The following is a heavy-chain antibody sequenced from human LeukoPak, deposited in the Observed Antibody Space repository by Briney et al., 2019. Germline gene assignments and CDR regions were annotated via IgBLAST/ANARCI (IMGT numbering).Heavy chain of an antibody. V-gene: IGHV3-74*01. CDR1: GFTFSNYW. D-gene: IGHD1-26*01. J-gene: IGHJ4*02. CDR3: ARSRSSGFDS. CDR2: INGDRSTT. Sequence: PGGSLRLSCAASGFTFSNYWMHWVRQAPRKGLVWVSRINGDRSTTSYADSVKGRFTISRDNAKNTLYLQMNSLRVEDTAVYYCARSRSSGFDSWGQGTLVTVSS.